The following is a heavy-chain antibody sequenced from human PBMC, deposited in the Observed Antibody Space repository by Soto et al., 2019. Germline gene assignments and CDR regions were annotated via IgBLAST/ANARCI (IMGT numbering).Heavy chain of an antibody. CDR2: ISSSSSYL. CDR1: GFTFSSYS. D-gene: IGHD6-13*01. V-gene: IGHV3-21*01. Sequence: GGSLRLSCAASGFTFSSYSMNWVRQAPGKGLEWVSSISSSSSYLYYADSVKGRFTISRDNAKNSLYLQMNSLRAEDTAVYYCARVVWASIAAAAYFDYWGQGTLVTVSS. J-gene: IGHJ4*02. CDR3: ARVVWASIAAAAYFDY.